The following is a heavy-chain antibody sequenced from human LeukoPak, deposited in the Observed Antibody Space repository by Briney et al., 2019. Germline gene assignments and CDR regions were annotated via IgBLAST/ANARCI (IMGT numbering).Heavy chain of an antibody. CDR2: IS. J-gene: IGHJ4*02. CDR3: ARLKAGN. CDR1: GFRFSDYY. Sequence: GGSLRLSCTASGFRFSDYYMSWIRQAPGKGLEWVSYISKGRFTISRDNANNSVSLQMNSLRPEDTAVYYCARLKAGNWGSGTLVAVSS. V-gene: IGHV3-11*01.